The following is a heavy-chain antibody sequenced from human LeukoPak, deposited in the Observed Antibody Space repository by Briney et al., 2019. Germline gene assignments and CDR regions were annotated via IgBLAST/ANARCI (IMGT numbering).Heavy chain of an antibody. CDR3: ARDKLLWFGELLSFVYHYGMDV. D-gene: IGHD3-10*01. CDR1: GYTFTSYG. CDR2: ISAYNGNT. V-gene: IGHV1-18*01. J-gene: IGHJ6*02. Sequence: ASVKVSCKASGYTFTSYGISWVRQAPGQGLEWMGWISAYNGNTNYAQKLQGRVTMTTDTSTSTAYMELRSLRSDDTAVYYCARDKLLWFGELLSFVYHYGMDVWGQGTTVTVSS.